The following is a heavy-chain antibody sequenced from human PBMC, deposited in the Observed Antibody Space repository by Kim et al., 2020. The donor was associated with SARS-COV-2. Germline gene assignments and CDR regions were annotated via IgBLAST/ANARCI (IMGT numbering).Heavy chain of an antibody. CDR2: IWYDGSNK. Sequence: GGSLRLSCAASGFTFSSYGMHWVRQAPGKGLEWVAVIWYDGSNKYYADSVKGRFTISRDNSKNTLYLQMNSLRAEDTAVCYCARDGSGGQWLVRGPFDPWGQGTLVTVSS. V-gene: IGHV3-33*01. D-gene: IGHD6-19*01. CDR1: GFTFSSYG. J-gene: IGHJ5*02. CDR3: ARDGSGGQWLVRGPFDP.